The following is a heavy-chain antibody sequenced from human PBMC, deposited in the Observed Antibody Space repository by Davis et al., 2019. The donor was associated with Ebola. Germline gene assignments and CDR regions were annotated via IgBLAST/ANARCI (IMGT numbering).Heavy chain of an antibody. J-gene: IGHJ5*02. Sequence: ASVKVSCKASGYTFTSYYMHWVRQAPGQGLEWMGWINPNSGGTNYAQKFQGRVTMTRDTSISTAYMELSRLRSDDTAVYYCARGSSWYRGWFDPWGQGTLATVSS. CDR1: GYTFTSYY. CDR2: INPNSGGT. D-gene: IGHD6-13*01. CDR3: ARGSSWYRGWFDP. V-gene: IGHV1-2*02.